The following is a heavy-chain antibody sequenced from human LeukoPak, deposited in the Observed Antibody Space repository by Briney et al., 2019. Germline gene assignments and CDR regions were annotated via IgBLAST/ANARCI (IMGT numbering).Heavy chain of an antibody. CDR1: GGTFSSYT. CDR2: IIPIFGTA. V-gene: IGHV1-69*05. D-gene: IGHD6-13*01. Sequence: SVKVSCKASGGTFSSYTISWVRQAPGQGLEWMGRIIPIFGTANYAQKFQGRVTITTDESTSTAYMELSSLRSEDTAVYYCARGGAAAGKVWFDPWGQGTLVTVSS. J-gene: IGHJ5*02. CDR3: ARGGAAAGKVWFDP.